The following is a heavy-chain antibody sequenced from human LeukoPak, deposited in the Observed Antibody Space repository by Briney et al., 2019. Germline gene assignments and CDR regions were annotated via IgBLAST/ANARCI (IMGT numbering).Heavy chain of an antibody. CDR1: GGSISSYY. D-gene: IGHD5-24*01. CDR3: AGSRDGYNYV. V-gene: IGHV4-59*01. Sequence: SETLSLTCTVSGGSISSYYWSWIRQPPGKGLEWIGYIYYSGSTNYNPSLKSQVTISVDTSKNQFSLKLSSVTAADTAVYYCAGSRDGYNYVWGQGTLVTVSS. CDR2: IYYSGST. J-gene: IGHJ4*02.